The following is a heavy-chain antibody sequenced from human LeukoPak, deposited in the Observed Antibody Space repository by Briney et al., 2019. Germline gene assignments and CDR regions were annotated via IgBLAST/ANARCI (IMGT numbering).Heavy chain of an antibody. CDR3: ARQGVGATDC. Sequence: KASETLSLTCTVSGGSISSSTYYWAWIRQPPGKGLEWIGSITYSGSTYYNPSLESRVTISVDTSKNQFSLRLISVTAVDTAVYYCARQGVGATDCWGQGTLVTVSS. J-gene: IGHJ4*02. D-gene: IGHD1-26*01. CDR1: GGSISSSTYY. V-gene: IGHV4-39*01. CDR2: ITYSGST.